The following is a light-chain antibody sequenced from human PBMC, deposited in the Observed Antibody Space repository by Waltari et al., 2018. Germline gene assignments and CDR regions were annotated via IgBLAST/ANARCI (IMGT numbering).Light chain of an antibody. V-gene: IGKV4-1*01. CDR3: QQYYSNEVT. Sequence: DIVMTQSPDSLAVSLGERATVNCKSSQSVVFSSDNKNYLAWYQKKPGQPPKVLICWASTREAGVPDRCSGSGSGTDFTLTISSMQAEDVAVYYCQQYYSNEVTFGGGTKVEIK. J-gene: IGKJ4*01. CDR2: WAS. CDR1: QSVVFSSDNKNY.